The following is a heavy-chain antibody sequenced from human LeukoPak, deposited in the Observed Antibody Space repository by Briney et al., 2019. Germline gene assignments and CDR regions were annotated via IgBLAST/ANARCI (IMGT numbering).Heavy chain of an antibody. V-gene: IGHV1-24*01. Sequence: ASVKVSCKVSGYTLTELSIHWVRQAPGKGLEWMGGFDPEDGETIYAQKFQDRATMTEDTSTDTAYMELSSLRSDDTAVYYCATDRRGPMVRAVFAFDIWGQGTTVTVSS. CDR3: ATDRRGPMVRAVFAFDI. J-gene: IGHJ3*02. D-gene: IGHD3-10*01. CDR2: FDPEDGET. CDR1: GYTLTELS.